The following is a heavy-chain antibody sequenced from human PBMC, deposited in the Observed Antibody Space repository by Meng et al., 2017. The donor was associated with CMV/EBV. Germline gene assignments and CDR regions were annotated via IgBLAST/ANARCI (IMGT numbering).Heavy chain of an antibody. Sequence: PQTPSLTCAVSGGSISSSNWWSWVRQPPGKGLEWIGEIYHSGSTNYNPSLKSRVTISVDKSKNQFSLKLSSVTAADTAVYYCVILIVGATIGTFDYWGQETLVTVSS. CDR1: GGSISSSNW. V-gene: IGHV4-4*03. CDR2: IYHSGST. CDR3: VILIVGATIGTFDY. D-gene: IGHD1-26*01. J-gene: IGHJ4*02.